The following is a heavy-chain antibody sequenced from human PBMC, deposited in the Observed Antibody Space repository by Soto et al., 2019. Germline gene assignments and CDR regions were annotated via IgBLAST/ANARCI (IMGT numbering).Heavy chain of an antibody. CDR1: GGSISSYY. V-gene: IGHV4-59*08. CDR3: ASQLYYDFWSGLDY. Sequence: PSETLSLTCTVSGGSISSYYWSWIRQPPGKGLGWNGYSYNSGSTNYNPSLKSRVTISVDTSKNQFSLKLSSVTAADTVVYYCASQLYYDFWSGLDYWGQGTLVTVSS. J-gene: IGHJ4*02. D-gene: IGHD3-3*01. CDR2: SYNSGST.